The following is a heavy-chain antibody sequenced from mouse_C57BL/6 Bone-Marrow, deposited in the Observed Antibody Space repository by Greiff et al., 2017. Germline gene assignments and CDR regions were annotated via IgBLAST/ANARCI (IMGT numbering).Heavy chain of an antibody. Sequence: EVHLVESGGGLVQPGGSLSLSCAASGFTFTDYYMSWVRQPPGKALEWLGFIRNKANGYTTEYSASVKGRFTISRDNSQSILYLQMNALRAEDSATYYCARSYYYYAMDYWGQGTSVTVSS. J-gene: IGHJ4*01. CDR3: ARSYYYYAMDY. CDR2: IRNKANGYTT. V-gene: IGHV7-3*01. CDR1: GFTFTDYY.